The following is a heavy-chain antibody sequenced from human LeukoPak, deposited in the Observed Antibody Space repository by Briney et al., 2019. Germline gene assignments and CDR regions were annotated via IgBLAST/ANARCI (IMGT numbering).Heavy chain of an antibody. V-gene: IGHV4-4*07. Sequence: SETLSLTCTVSGGSISSYYWSWIRQPAGKGLEWIGRIYTSGRTNYNPSLKSRVTMSVDTSNNQFSLKLSSVTAADTAVYYCARIFQGYSYGYGDYWGQGTLVTVSS. J-gene: IGHJ4*02. CDR1: GGSISSYY. CDR2: IYTSGRT. CDR3: ARIFQGYSYGYGDY. D-gene: IGHD5-18*01.